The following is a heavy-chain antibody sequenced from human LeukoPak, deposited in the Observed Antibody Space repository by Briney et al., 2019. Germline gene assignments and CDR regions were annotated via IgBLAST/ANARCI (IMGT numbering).Heavy chain of an antibody. CDR3: ARHTGFDWLLAYDF. CDR2: VNYTGST. D-gene: IGHD3-9*01. J-gene: IGHJ4*02. Sequence: SETLSLTCTVSGGSISGYSHYWGWIRPPPGKGLEWIGSVNYTGSTYYKPSLKSRVTISLDTSKNQFSLNLISVTAADTAVYYCARHTGFDWLLAYDFWGQGTLVSVSS. V-gene: IGHV4-39*01. CDR1: GGSISGYSHY.